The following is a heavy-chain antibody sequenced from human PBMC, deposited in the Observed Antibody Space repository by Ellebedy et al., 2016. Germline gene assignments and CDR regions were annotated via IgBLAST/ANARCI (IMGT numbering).Heavy chain of an antibody. CDR2: INPNSGGT. CDR1: GYTFTGYY. V-gene: IGHV1-2*02. J-gene: IGHJ6*03. D-gene: IGHD2-2*01. CDR3: ARGPRSRYCSSTSCYYYYYMDV. Sequence: ASVKVSCXASGYTFTGYYMHWVRQAPGQGLEWMGWINPNSGGTNYAQKFQGRVTMTRDTSISTAYMELSRLRSDDTAVYYCARGPRSRYCSSTSCYYYYYMDVWGKGTTVTVSS.